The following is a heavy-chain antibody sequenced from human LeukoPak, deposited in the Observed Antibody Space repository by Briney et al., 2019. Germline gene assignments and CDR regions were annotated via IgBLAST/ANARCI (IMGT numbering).Heavy chain of an antibody. CDR1: GFTFSNAW. V-gene: IGHV3-11*04. CDR2: ISGSGTII. Sequence: GGSLRLSCAASGFTFSNAWMSWVRQAPGKGLEWVSYISGSGTIIYYADSVKGRFTISRDNAKNSLYLQMNTLRVEDTAIYHCARDRRLHQWGQGTLVTVSS. J-gene: IGHJ1*01. CDR3: ARDRRLHQ.